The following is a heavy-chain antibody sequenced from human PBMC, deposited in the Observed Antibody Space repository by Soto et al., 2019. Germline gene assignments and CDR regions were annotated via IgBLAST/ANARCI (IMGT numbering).Heavy chain of an antibody. J-gene: IGHJ5*02. CDR3: ARVRYYGSGSLPNWLDP. CDR1: GGTFSSYT. V-gene: IGHV1-69*02. D-gene: IGHD3-10*01. CDR2: IIPILGIA. Sequence: QVQLVQSGAEVKKPGSSVKVSCKASGGTFSSYTISWVRQAPGQGLEWMGRIIPILGIANYAQKFQGRVTITADKSTSTAYMELSSLRSEDTAVYYCARVRYYGSGSLPNWLDPWGQGTLVTVSS.